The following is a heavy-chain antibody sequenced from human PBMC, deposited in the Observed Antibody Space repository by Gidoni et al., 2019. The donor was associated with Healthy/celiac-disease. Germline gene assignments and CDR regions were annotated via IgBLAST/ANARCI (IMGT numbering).Heavy chain of an antibody. CDR2: INHSGST. J-gene: IGHJ4*02. CDR1: GGSFSGYY. D-gene: IGHD2-21*01. CDR3: ARGWHTFDY. V-gene: IGHV4-34*01. Sequence: QVQLQQWGAGLLKPSETLSLPCAVYGGSFSGYYWSWIRRPPGKGLEWIGEINHSGSTNYNPSLKSRVTISVDTSKNQFSLKLSSVTAADTAVYYCARGWHTFDYWGQGTLVTVSS.